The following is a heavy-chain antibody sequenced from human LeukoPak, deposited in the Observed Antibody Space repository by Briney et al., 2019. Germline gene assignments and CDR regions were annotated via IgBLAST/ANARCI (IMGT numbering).Heavy chain of an antibody. CDR2: IIPIFGTA. Sequence: SVKVSCKASGGTFSSYAISWVRQAPGRGLEWMGGIIPIFGTANYAQKFQGRVTITADKSTSTAYMELSSLRSEDTAVYYCARTEIIVAPRHYYYYYMDVWGKGTTVTVSS. D-gene: IGHD5-12*01. V-gene: IGHV1-69*06. J-gene: IGHJ6*03. CDR1: GGTFSSYA. CDR3: ARTEIIVAPRHYYYYYMDV.